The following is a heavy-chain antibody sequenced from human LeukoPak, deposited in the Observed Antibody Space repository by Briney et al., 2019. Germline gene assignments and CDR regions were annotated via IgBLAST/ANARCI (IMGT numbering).Heavy chain of an antibody. D-gene: IGHD6-19*01. CDR3: ARDPSVAGTSHAFDI. CDR1: GFTFSSYS. V-gene: IGHV3-21*01. Sequence: GGSLRLSCAASGFTFSSYSMNWVRQAPGKGLEWVSSISSSSSYIYYADSVKGRFTISRDNAKNSLYLQMNSLRAEDTAVYYCARDPSVAGTSHAFDIWGQGTMVTVSS. CDR2: ISSSSSYI. J-gene: IGHJ3*02.